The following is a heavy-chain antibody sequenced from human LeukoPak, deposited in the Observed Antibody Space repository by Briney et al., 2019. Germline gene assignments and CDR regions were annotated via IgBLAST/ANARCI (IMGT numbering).Heavy chain of an antibody. V-gene: IGHV4-61*08. CDR1: GGSISSGGYY. Sequence: SETLSLTCTVSGGSISSGGYYWSWIRQHPGKGLEWIGYIYYSGSTYYNPSLKSRVTISVDTSKNQFSLKLSSVTAADTAVYYCARAHRDLGYCSSTSCYYYYYMDVWGKGTTVTVSS. J-gene: IGHJ6*03. CDR3: ARAHRDLGYCSSTSCYYYYYMDV. CDR2: IYYSGST. D-gene: IGHD2-2*01.